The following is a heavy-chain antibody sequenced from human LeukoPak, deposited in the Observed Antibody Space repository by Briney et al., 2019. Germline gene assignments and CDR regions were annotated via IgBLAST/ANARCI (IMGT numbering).Heavy chain of an antibody. D-gene: IGHD2-15*01. J-gene: IGHJ3*02. Sequence: GGSLRLSCAASEFTFSNYGMHWVRQAPGKGLEGVAFIRYDESNEYYADSVEGLFTLSRDNAKNSLYLQMNSPRAEDTAVYYCASRLVVVAARGAFDIWGQGTMVTVSS. CDR2: IRYDESNE. V-gene: IGHV3-30*02. CDR1: EFTFSNYG. CDR3: ASRLVVVAARGAFDI.